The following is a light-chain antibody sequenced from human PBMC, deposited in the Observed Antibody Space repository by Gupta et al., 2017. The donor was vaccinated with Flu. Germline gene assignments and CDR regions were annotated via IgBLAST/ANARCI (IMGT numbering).Light chain of an antibody. Sequence: DIVLTHPPATLCLSPGESATLSCRASQSVSSYLACYLQKPGQHPTLLLYDASNSPTCSVASISGSRCARAITTPISSLEQDDFAVYYCHKHSNRSSWTFGRGTTVEIK. CDR3: HKHSNRSSWT. CDR1: QSVSSY. CDR2: DAS. V-gene: IGKV3-11*02. J-gene: IGKJ4*01.